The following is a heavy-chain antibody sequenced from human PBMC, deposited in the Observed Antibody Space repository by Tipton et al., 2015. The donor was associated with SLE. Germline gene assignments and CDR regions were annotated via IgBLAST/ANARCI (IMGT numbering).Heavy chain of an antibody. V-gene: IGHV4-4*08. D-gene: IGHD5-12*01. Sequence: TLSLTCTVSGASINSNFWSWIRQSPGKGLEWIGYIYSGGSTKYNPYFESRVTMSIDTSKNQFSLKVTSVTAADTAVYYCARDLGYSGYDGKNWYFDLWGRGTLVTVSS. CDR2: IYSGGST. CDR3: ARDLGYSGYDGKNWYFDL. J-gene: IGHJ2*01. CDR1: GASINSNF.